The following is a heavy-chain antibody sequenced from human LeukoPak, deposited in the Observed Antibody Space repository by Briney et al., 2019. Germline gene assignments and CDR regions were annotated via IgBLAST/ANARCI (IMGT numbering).Heavy chain of an antibody. J-gene: IGHJ4*02. CDR2: IDWDDDK. Sequence: GSGPALVSPTQTLTLTCTFSGFSLSTSGMCVSWIRQPPGKALEWLARIDWDDDKYYSTSLKTRLTISKDTSKNQEVLTMTNMDPVDTATYYCARIDPRDYYDSGTYLDYWGQGTLVTVSS. CDR3: ARIDPRDYYDSGTYLDY. V-gene: IGHV2-70*11. D-gene: IGHD3-10*01. CDR1: GFSLSTSGMC.